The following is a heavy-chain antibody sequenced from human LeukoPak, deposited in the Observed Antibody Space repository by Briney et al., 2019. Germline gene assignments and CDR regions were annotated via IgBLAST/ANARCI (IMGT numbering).Heavy chain of an antibody. CDR3: AKNVMYSSSAVDY. V-gene: IGHV3-23*01. D-gene: IGHD6-6*01. CDR1: GFTFSSYA. CDR2: ISLGGVNT. J-gene: IGHJ4*02. Sequence: GGSLRLSCAASGFTFSSYAMSWVRQAPGKGLEWVSAISLGGVNTYYADSVKGRFTVSRVNPRNTLYLQMNSLRVEDTAVYYCAKNVMYSSSAVDYWGQGTLVTVSS.